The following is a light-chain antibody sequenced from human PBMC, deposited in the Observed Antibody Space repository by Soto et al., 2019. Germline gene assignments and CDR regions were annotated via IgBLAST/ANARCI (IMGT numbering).Light chain of an antibody. CDR1: NSNIGVNS. CDR2: NND. Sequence: QSVLTQPPSASGTPGQRVTISCSGSNSNIGVNSVNWYQQLPGAAPKLLIFNNDQRPSGVPDRVPGSKSGTSASLAISGLQSEDEADYYCSAWDDSLSGFVVFGGGTKLTVL. CDR3: SAWDDSLSGFVV. V-gene: IGLV1-44*01. J-gene: IGLJ2*01.